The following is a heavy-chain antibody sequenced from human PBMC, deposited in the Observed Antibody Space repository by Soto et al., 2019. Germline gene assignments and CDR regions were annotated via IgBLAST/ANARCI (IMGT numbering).Heavy chain of an antibody. CDR3: AKDVVYCSCGSCYPGGFDY. D-gene: IGHD2-15*01. J-gene: IGHJ4*02. V-gene: IGHV3-23*01. CDR1: GFTFSSYA. Sequence: EVQLLESGGGLVQPGGSLRLSCAASGFTFSSYAMSWVRQAPGKGLEWVSAISGSGGSTYYADSVKGRFTISRDNSKNTLYLQMNSLRAEDTAVYYCAKDVVYCSCGSCYPGGFDYWGQGTLVTVSS. CDR2: ISGSGGST.